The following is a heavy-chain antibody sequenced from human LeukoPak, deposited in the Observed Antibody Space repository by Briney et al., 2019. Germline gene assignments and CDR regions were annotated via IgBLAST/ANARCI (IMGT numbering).Heavy chain of an antibody. V-gene: IGHV4-59*01. CDR1: GGSMTNYY. J-gene: IGHJ2*01. D-gene: IGHD3-22*01. CDR3: ARVNHYDIRRFFDL. CDR2: IFYTGST. Sequence: SETLSLTCTVSGGSMTNYYWGWIRQPPGKGLEWVGHIFYTGSTFYNPSLKSRVTISLDTPKNQFSLKLTSLTAADTAVYFCARVNHYDIRRFFDLWGRGTLVTVSS.